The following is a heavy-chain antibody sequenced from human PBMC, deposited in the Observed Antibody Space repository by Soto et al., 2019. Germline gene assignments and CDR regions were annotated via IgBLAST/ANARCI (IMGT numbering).Heavy chain of an antibody. D-gene: IGHD3-3*01. Sequence: ASVKVSCKASGYTFTSYGISWVRRAPGQGLEWMGWISAYNGNTNYAQKLQGRVTMTTDTSTSTAYMELRSLRSDDTAVYYCARDPDFWTSHDAFDIWGQGTMVTVSS. V-gene: IGHV1-18*01. CDR1: GYTFTSYG. CDR2: ISAYNGNT. J-gene: IGHJ3*02. CDR3: ARDPDFWTSHDAFDI.